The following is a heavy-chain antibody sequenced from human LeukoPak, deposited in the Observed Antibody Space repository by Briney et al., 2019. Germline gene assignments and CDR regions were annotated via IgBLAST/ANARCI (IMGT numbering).Heavy chain of an antibody. Sequence: SETLSLTYTVSGGSISSYYWSWIRQPPGKGLEWIGYIYYSGSTNYTPSLKSRVTISVDTSKNQFSLRLSSVTAADTAVYYCARGTRVRGVIDDYWGQGTLVTVSS. V-gene: IGHV4-59*01. CDR2: IYYSGST. J-gene: IGHJ4*02. CDR1: GGSISSYY. D-gene: IGHD3-10*01. CDR3: ARGTRVRGVIDDY.